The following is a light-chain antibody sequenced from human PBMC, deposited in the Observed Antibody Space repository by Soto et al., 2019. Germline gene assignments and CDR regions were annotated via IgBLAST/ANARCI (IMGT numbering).Light chain of an antibody. CDR1: SSNIGRNS. CDR3: AAWDDSLNGWV. Sequence: QSVLTQPPSASGTPGQRVTISCSGRSSNIGRNSVNWYQHLPGTAPKLLIHSNDQRPSGVPDRFSGSKSGTSASLAISGLQSEDEADYYCAAWDDSLNGWVFGGGTKLTVL. V-gene: IGLV1-44*01. CDR2: SND. J-gene: IGLJ3*02.